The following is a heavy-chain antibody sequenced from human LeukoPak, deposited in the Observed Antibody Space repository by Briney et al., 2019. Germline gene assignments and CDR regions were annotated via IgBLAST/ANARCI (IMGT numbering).Heavy chain of an antibody. V-gene: IGHV3-9*01. CDR3: THSSSSFLGEGSYYYYYMDA. Sequence: PGRSLRLSCAASAFTFDDYAMHWVRQAPGRGLEWVSGISWNSGSIGYADSVKGRFPITRDNAKNSLYLQMNSLRAEDTAVYYCTHSSSSFLGEGSYYYYYMDAWGKGTTVTVSS. D-gene: IGHD6-6*01. CDR1: AFTFDDYA. CDR2: ISWNSGSI. J-gene: IGHJ6*03.